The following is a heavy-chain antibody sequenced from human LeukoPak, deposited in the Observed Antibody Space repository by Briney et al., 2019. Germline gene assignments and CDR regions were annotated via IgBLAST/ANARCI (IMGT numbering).Heavy chain of an antibody. J-gene: IGHJ4*02. V-gene: IGHV3-23*01. D-gene: IGHD3-10*01. CDR1: GFTFSSYA. Sequence: GGSLRLSCAASGFTFSSYAMSWVRRAPGKGLEWVSAISGSGGSTYYADSVKGRFTISRDNSKNTLYLQMNSLRAEDTAVYYCAKVWAAMVRGAIDYWGQGTLVTVSS. CDR2: ISGSGGST. CDR3: AKVWAAMVRGAIDY.